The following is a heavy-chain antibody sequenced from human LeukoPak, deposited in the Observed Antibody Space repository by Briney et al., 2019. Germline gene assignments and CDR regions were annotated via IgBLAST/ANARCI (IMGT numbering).Heavy chain of an antibody. CDR2: ISSSSNYI. CDR3: ASKSVPAAIEAEVAFDI. CDR1: GFTFSSYN. Sequence: GGSLRLSCGASGFTFSSYNLNWVRQAPGKGLEWVSSISSSSNYIYYADSLKGRFTISRDNAKNSLYLQMNSLRAEDTAVYYCASKSVPAAIEAEVAFDIWGQGTMVTVSS. V-gene: IGHV3-21*01. J-gene: IGHJ3*02. D-gene: IGHD2-2*02.